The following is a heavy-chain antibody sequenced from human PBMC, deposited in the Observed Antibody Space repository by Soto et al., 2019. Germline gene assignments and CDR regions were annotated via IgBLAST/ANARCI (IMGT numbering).Heavy chain of an antibody. CDR1: GGSFSGYY. D-gene: IGHD3-10*01. J-gene: IGHJ6*02. V-gene: IGHV4-34*01. Sequence: QVQLLQWGAGLLKPSETLSLTCAVYGGSFSGYYWSWIRQPPGKGLEWIGEINHSGSTNYNPSLKSRVTTSVDTSKNQFSLKLSSVTAADTAVYYCARGQDYGSGSYYSRIIYYYYGMDVWGQGTTVTVSS. CDR3: ARGQDYGSGSYYSRIIYYYYGMDV. CDR2: INHSGST.